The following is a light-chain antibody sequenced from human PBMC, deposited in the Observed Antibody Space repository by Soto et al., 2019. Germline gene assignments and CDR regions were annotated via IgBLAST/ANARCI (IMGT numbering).Light chain of an antibody. Sequence: DMQMTQSPSTLSASVGDRVTITCRASQSISYWLAWYQQKPGKAPKVVIYDASSLESGVPSRFSGSGSGTAFTLTINSLEADDLVPYYFQQYNPYWTFRKGTKVDIK. V-gene: IGKV1-5*01. CDR2: DAS. CDR3: QQYNPYWT. J-gene: IGKJ1*01. CDR1: QSISYW.